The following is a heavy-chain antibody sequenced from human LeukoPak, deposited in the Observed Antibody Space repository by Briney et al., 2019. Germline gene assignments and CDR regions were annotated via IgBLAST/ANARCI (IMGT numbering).Heavy chain of an antibody. CDR1: GDSVSSNSAA. V-gene: IGHV6-1*01. CDR2: TYYRSKWYN. J-gene: IGHJ5*01. D-gene: IGHD1-26*01. Sequence: SQTLSLTCAISGDSVSSNSAARNWIRQSPSRGLEWLGRTYYRSKWYNDYAVSMRSRITINPDTSKNQFSLQLSSVTPEDTAVYYCARLVGAAWFDSWGQGTLVTVSS. CDR3: ARLVGAAWFDS.